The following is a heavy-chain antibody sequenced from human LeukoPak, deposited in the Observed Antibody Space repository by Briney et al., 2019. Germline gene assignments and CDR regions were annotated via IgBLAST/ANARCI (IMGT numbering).Heavy chain of an antibody. D-gene: IGHD4-17*01. CDR1: GGTFSSYA. J-gene: IGHJ4*02. Sequence: SVKVSCKASGGTFSSYAISWVRQAPGQGLEWMGGIIPIFGTANYAQKFQGRVTITADESTSTAYMELSSLRSEDTAVYYCARLPDYGDYGDDYWGQGTLATVSS. CDR2: IIPIFGTA. CDR3: ARLPDYGDYGDDY. V-gene: IGHV1-69*13.